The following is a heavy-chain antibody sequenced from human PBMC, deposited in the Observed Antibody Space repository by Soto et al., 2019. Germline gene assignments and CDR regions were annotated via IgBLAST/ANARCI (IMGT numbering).Heavy chain of an antibody. D-gene: IGHD3-10*01. CDR1: GFSFSNHG. CDR3: AKDLKVSGGFHGSLNYYYGMDV. V-gene: IGHV3-30*18. CDR2: ISYDGNVK. J-gene: IGHJ6*02. Sequence: GGSLRLSCAASGFSFSNHGMQWISQAPGKGLEWVAVISYDGNVKYYTDSGKGRFTISRDNSQSTLFLQMDSLRPEDAAVYYCAKDLKVSGGFHGSLNYYYGMDVWGQGTTVTVSS.